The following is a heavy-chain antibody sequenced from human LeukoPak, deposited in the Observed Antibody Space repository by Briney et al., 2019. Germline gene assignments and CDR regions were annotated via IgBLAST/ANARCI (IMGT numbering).Heavy chain of an antibody. J-gene: IGHJ4*02. D-gene: IGHD2-15*01. CDR3: WLEKVVAAYFDS. CDR1: GGSISSTGSF. V-gene: IGHV4-39*07. CDR2: IYSGGIT. Sequence: PSETLSLTCTVSGGSISSTGSFWGWIRQPPGKGLEWIGSIYSGGITYYNPSLKSRFTISESTSKNQFSLKMTSMTAADTAIYYFWLEKVVAAYFDSWGQGTLVTVSS.